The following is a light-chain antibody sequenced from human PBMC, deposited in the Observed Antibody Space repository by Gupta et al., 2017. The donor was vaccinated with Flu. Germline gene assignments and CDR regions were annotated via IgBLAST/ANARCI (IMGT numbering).Light chain of an antibody. J-gene: IGLJ3*02. CDR2: DGR. Sequence: QSALTQPRPVSGSPGQSVTISCNGTTSDVGTYHYVSWYQQHPGKVPILMIDDGRTRPPGVPDRFSGSNSGNTAALTISGIEAEDESDYYCCSYRDTWLFGGGTKLTVL. CDR1: TSDVGTYHY. CDR3: CSYRDTWL. V-gene: IGLV2-11*01.